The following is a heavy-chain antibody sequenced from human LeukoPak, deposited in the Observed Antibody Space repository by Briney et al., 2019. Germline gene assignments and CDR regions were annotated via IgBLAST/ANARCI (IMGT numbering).Heavy chain of an antibody. CDR3: ARDQRSSGWPRNAFDI. CDR1: GFTFSDYY. V-gene: IGHV3-11*01. D-gene: IGHD6-19*01. CDR2: ISSSGSTI. Sequence: PGGSLRLSCAASGFTFSDYYMSWIRQAPGKGLEWVSYISSSGSTIYYADSVKGRFTISRGNAKNSLYLQMNSLRAEDTAVYYCARDQRSSGWPRNAFDIWGQGTMVTVSS. J-gene: IGHJ3*02.